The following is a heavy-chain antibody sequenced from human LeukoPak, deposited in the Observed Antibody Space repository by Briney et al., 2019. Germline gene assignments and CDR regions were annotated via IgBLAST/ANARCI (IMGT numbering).Heavy chain of an antibody. Sequence: PGGSLTHTCAASGFTFIRYAWNGVRQAPGKGLEWVSSISSSSSYIYYADSVKGRFTISRDNAKNSLYLQMDSLRDEDTALYYCKRESNRDFDYWGQGTLVTVSS. CDR3: KRESNRDFDY. D-gene: IGHD1-14*01. J-gene: IGHJ4*02. CDR2: ISSSSSYI. V-gene: IGHV3-21*01. CDR1: GFTFIRYA.